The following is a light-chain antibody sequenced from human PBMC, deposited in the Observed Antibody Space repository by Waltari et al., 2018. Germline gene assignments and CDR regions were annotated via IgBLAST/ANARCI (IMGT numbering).Light chain of an antibody. Sequence: QSALTQPASVSGSPGQSITISCTGTSSDVGAYNYVSWYQQHPGKAPKLMIFDVSIRPSGVSNRFSGSKSGNTASLTISVLQAEDEADYYCSSYISSSTRELFGGGTSLTVL. CDR1: SSDVGAYNY. CDR3: SSYISSSTREL. J-gene: IGLJ2*01. V-gene: IGLV2-14*03. CDR2: DVS.